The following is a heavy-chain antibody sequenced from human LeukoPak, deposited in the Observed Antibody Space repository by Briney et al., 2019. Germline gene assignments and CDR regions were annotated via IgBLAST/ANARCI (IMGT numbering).Heavy chain of an antibody. V-gene: IGHV3-49*03. CDR1: GFTFGDYA. CDR3: ARDPGLENFWSGYWDHYYYYMDV. CDR2: IRSKTYGGTG. J-gene: IGHJ6*03. Sequence: GGSLRLSCTASGFTFGDYAMNWFRQAPGKGLEWVGFIRSKTYGGTGEYAASVKGRFTISRDNAKNSLYLQMNSLRAEDTAVYYCARDPGLENFWSGYWDHYYYYMDVWGKGTTVTVSS. D-gene: IGHD3-3*01.